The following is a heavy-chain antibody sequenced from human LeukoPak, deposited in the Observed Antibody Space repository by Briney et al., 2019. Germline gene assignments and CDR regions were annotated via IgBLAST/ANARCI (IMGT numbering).Heavy chain of an antibody. D-gene: IGHD2-15*01. CDR3: ARHDPAAAHDY. J-gene: IGHJ4*02. CDR1: GGSISSGSYY. V-gene: IGHV4-61*02. Sequence: SQTLSLTCTVSGGSISSGSYYWSWIRQPAGKGLEWIGRIYTSGSTKYNPSLKSRVTISVDTSENQFSLKLSSVTAADTAVYYCARHDPAAAHDYWGQGTLVTVSS. CDR2: IYTSGST.